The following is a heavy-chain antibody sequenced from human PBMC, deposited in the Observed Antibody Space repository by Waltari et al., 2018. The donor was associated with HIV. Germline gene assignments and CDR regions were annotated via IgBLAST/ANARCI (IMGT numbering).Heavy chain of an antibody. CDR3: ARDRGSSGWDDAFDI. J-gene: IGHJ3*02. V-gene: IGHV4-34*01. Sequence: QVQLQQWGAGLLKPSETLSLTCAVYGGSFSGYYWSWIRQPPGKGLEWLGEINHSGSTNYNPSLKSRVTISVDTSKNQFSLKLSSVTAADTAVYYCARDRGSSGWDDAFDIWGQGTMVTVSS. D-gene: IGHD6-19*01. CDR1: GGSFSGYY. CDR2: INHSGST.